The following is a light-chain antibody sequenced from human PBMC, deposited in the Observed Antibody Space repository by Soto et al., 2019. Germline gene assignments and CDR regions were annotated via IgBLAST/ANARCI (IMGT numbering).Light chain of an antibody. V-gene: IGLV2-8*01. CDR2: EVT. CDR1: SSDVGGYNY. Sequence: QSVLTQPPSASGSPGQSVTISCTGTSSDVGGYNYVSWYQQYPRRSPKLLIYEVTKRPSGVPDRFSGSKSGNTASLTVAGLQAEDEAEYYGSSYAASNNFYFVFGGGTKLTVL. CDR3: SSYAASNNFYFV. J-gene: IGLJ3*02.